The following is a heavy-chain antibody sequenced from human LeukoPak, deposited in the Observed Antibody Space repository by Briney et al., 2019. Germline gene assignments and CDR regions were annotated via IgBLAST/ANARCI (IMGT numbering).Heavy chain of an antibody. CDR2: IYYSGST. CDR1: GGSISSSSYY. CDR3: ARGQGATVPQVGKNWFDP. Sequence: PSETLSLTCTVSGGSISSSSYYWGWIRQPPGKGLGWIGSIYYSGSTYYNPSLKSRVTISVDTSKNQFSLKLISVTAADTAVYYCARGQGATVPQVGKNWFDPWGQGTRVIVSS. J-gene: IGHJ5*02. D-gene: IGHD1-26*01. V-gene: IGHV4-39*01.